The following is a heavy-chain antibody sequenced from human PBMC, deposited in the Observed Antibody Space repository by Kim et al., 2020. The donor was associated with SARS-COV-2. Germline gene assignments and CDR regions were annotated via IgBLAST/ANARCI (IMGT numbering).Heavy chain of an antibody. Sequence: GGSLRLSCAASGFTFSSYAMHWVRQAPGKGLEWVAVISYDGSNKYYADSVKGRFTISRDNSKNTLYLQMNSLRAEDTAVYYCARDVGGYNYGTFDYWGQGTLVTVSS. J-gene: IGHJ4*02. CDR2: ISYDGSNK. V-gene: IGHV3-30-3*01. D-gene: IGHD5-12*01. CDR3: ARDVGGYNYGTFDY. CDR1: GFTFSSYA.